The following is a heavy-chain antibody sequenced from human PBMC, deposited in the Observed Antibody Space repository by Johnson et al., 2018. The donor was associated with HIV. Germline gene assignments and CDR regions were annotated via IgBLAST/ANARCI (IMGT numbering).Heavy chain of an antibody. CDR2: ISSSGSTI. D-gene: IGHD3-22*01. V-gene: IGHV3-11*01. CDR3: AKDTGAYYYDSSGYWDAFDI. CDR1: GFTFSDYY. Sequence: MPLVESGGGLVKPGGSLRLSCAASGFTFSDYYMSWIRQAPGKGLEWVSYISSSGSTIYYADSVKGRFTISRDNAKNSLYLQMNSLRAEDTALYYCAKDTGAYYYDSSGYWDAFDIWGQGTMVTVSS. J-gene: IGHJ3*02.